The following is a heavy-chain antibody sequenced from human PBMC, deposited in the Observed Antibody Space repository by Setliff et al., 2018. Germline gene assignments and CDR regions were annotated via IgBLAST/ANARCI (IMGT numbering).Heavy chain of an antibody. CDR1: GDSISTSSYY. CDR3: ARSSSGGPHYYYAMDV. J-gene: IGHJ6*02. Sequence: KTSETLSLTCSASGDSISTSSYYWGWIRQPPGKGLEWIGSIYYRGSTYHNPSLKSRVTVSVDTSKNQFSLKLSSVTAADTAVYYCARSSSGGPHYYYAMDVWGQGTTVTVSS. D-gene: IGHD3-10*01. V-gene: IGHV4-39*07. CDR2: IYYRGST.